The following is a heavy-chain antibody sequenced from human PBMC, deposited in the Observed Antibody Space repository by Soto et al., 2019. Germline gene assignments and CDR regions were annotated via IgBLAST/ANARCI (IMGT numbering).Heavy chain of an antibody. CDR1: GGSISSYY. J-gene: IGHJ5*02. CDR3: ASLGDYSNYDWFDP. V-gene: IGHV4-59*01. CDR2: IYYSGST. Sequence: QVQLQESGPGLVKPSETLSLTCTVSGGSISSYYWSWIRQPPGKGLEWIGYIYYSGSTNYNPSLKSRVTVSVDTSKNQFSLKLSSVTAADTAVYYCASLGDYSNYDWFDPWGQGTLVTVSS. D-gene: IGHD4-4*01.